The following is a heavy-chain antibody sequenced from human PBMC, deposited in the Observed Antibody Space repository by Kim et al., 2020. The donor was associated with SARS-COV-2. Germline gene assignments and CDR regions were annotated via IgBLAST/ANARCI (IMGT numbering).Heavy chain of an antibody. CDR1: GGSISSYY. CDR3: ARFGLGVGPIGYCSSTSCSPFDP. V-gene: IGHV4-59*08. Sequence: SETLSLTCTVSGGSISSYYWSWIRQPPGKGLEWIGYIYYSGSTNYNPSLKSRVTISVDTSKNQFSLKLSSGTAADTAVYYCARFGLGVGPIGYCSSTSCSPFDPWGQGTLVTVSS. CDR2: IYYSGST. D-gene: IGHD2-2*01. J-gene: IGHJ5*02.